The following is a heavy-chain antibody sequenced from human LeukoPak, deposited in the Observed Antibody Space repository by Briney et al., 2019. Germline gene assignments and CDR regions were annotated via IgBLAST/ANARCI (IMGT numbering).Heavy chain of an antibody. CDR1: GFTFSSYA. D-gene: IGHD6-13*01. Sequence: GGSLRLSCAASGFTFSSYAMHWVRQAPGKGLEWVAVISYDGSNKYYADSVKGRFTISRDNSKNTLYLQMNSLRADDTAVYSCARMYSTGFDPWGQGTLVTVSS. V-gene: IGHV3-30*01. CDR3: ARMYSTGFDP. CDR2: ISYDGSNK. J-gene: IGHJ5*02.